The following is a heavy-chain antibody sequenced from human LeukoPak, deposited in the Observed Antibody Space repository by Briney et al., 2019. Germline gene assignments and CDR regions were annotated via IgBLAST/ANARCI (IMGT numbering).Heavy chain of an antibody. J-gene: IGHJ3*02. V-gene: IGHV3-11*04. CDR3: ARDLKVVSAFDI. Sequence: GGSLRLSCAASGFTFSDYYMSWIRQAPGKGLEWVSYISSSGSTIYYADSVKGRFTISRDYAKNSLYLQMNSLRAEDTAVYYCARDLKVVSAFDIWGQGTMVTVSS. CDR1: GFTFSDYY. CDR2: ISSSGSTI. D-gene: IGHD2-15*01.